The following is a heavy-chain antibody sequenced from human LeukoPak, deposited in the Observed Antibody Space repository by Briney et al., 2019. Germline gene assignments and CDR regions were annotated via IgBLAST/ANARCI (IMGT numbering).Heavy chain of an antibody. Sequence: GGSLRLSCAASGFTFSSYSMNWVRQAPGKGLEWVSYISSSSSTIYYADSVKGRFTISRDNAKNSLYLQMNSLRAEVTAVYYCAREAIAAAGSYYYYMDVWGKGTTVTVSS. V-gene: IGHV3-48*01. CDR3: AREAIAAAGSYYYYMDV. D-gene: IGHD6-13*01. J-gene: IGHJ6*03. CDR1: GFTFSSYS. CDR2: ISSSSSTI.